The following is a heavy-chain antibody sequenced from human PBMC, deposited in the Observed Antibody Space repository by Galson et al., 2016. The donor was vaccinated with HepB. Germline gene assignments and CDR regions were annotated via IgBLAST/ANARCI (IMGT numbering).Heavy chain of an antibody. Sequence: SLRLSCAASGFAFRTYSMHWVRQTPGKGLEWVASITGTDYYPYYADSIKDRFTIPRDNPRNLLHLQMNSLRAEDTAVYYCARGGGTSSYYYWGMDVWGQGTTVTVSS. CDR2: ITGTDYYP. J-gene: IGHJ6*02. D-gene: IGHD1-14*01. CDR3: ARGGGTSSYYYWGMDV. CDR1: GFAFRTYS. V-gene: IGHV3-21*01.